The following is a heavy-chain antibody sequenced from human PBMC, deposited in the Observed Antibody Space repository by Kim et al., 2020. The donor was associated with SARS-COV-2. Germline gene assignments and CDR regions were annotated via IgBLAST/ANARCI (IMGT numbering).Heavy chain of an antibody. CDR3: ARDHVYNYYGSGSYFPSTYYYYYGMDV. CDR2: ISSSSSTI. CDR1: GFTFSSYS. D-gene: IGHD3-10*01. J-gene: IGHJ6*02. Sequence: GGSLRLSCAASGFTFSSYSMNWVRQAPGKGLEWVSYISSSSSTIYYADSVKGRFTISRDNAKNSLYLQMNSLRDEDTAVYYCARDHVYNYYGSGSYFPSTYYYYYGMDVWGQGTTVTVSS. V-gene: IGHV3-48*02.